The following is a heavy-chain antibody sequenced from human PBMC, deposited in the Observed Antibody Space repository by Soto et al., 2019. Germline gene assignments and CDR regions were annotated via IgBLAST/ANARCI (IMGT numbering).Heavy chain of an antibody. CDR1: GFTFSSYA. CDR3: AKGGGFLEWDYYYGMDV. V-gene: IGHV3-23*01. CDR2: ISGSGGST. J-gene: IGHJ6*02. Sequence: GGSLRLSCAASGFTFSSYAMSWVRQAPGKGLEWVSAISGSGGSTYYADSVKGRFTISRDNSKNTLYLQMNSLRAEDTAVYYCAKGGGFLEWDYYYGMDVWGQGTTVTVSS. D-gene: IGHD3-3*01.